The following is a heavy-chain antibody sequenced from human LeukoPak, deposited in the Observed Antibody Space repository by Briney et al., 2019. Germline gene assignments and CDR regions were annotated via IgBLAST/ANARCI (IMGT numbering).Heavy chain of an antibody. CDR2: INPNSGGT. V-gene: IGHV1-2*02. CDR3: ARDAPGIAAAGTYYYYYMDV. Sequence: GASVKVSCKASGYTFTSYYMHWVRQAPGQGLEWMGWINPNSGGTNYAQKFQGRVTMTRDTSISTAYMELSRLRSDDTAVYYCARDAPGIAAAGTYYYYYMDVWGKGTTVTVSS. J-gene: IGHJ6*03. CDR1: GYTFTSYY. D-gene: IGHD6-13*01.